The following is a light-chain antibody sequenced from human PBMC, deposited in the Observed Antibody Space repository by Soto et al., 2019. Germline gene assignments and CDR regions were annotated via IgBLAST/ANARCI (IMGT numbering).Light chain of an antibody. CDR2: AAS. CDR1: QSVNSRY. J-gene: IGKJ2*01. CDR3: HRYGDPPPNT. Sequence: IVLTQSPCALALSPAEGATLSGRASQSVNSRYLAWYQQKPGQAPRLLIYAASTRATGIPDRFSGSASGTDFTLTITRLEPEDFAVYYCHRYGDPPPNTFGQGTKVDIK. V-gene: IGKV3-20*01.